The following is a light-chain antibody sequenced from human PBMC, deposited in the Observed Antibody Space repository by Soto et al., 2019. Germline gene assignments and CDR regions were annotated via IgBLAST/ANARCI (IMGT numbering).Light chain of an antibody. CDR3: QQSYRFPKT. J-gene: IGKJ1*01. Sequence: DIQMTQSPSSLSASVGDRVTISCRASQIIRIYLSWYQQKPGRAPKLLISAASTLRSGVPSRFSGSGSGTDFTLTISSLQPEDFATYYCQQSYRFPKTFGRGTKVEVK. V-gene: IGKV1-39*01. CDR1: QIIRIY. CDR2: AAS.